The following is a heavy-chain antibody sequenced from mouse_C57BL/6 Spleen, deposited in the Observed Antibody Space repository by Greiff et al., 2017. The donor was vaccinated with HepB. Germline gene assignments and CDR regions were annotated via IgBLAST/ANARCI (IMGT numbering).Heavy chain of an antibody. CDR2: ISGGGGNT. V-gene: IGHV5-9*01. D-gene: IGHD1-1*01. CDR3: ARSFYYYGSSSLYYFDY. Sequence: DVQLVESGGGLVKPGGSLKLSCAASGFTFSSYTMSWVRQTPEKRLEWVATISGGGGNTYYPDSVKGRFTISRDNAKNTLYLQMSSLRSEDTALYYCARSFYYYGSSSLYYFDYWGQGTTLTVSS. J-gene: IGHJ2*01. CDR1: GFTFSSYT.